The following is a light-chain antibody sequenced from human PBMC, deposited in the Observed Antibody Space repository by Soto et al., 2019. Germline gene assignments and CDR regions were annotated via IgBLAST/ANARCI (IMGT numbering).Light chain of an antibody. CDR2: DAS. J-gene: IGKJ3*01. V-gene: IGKV3-11*01. CDR3: QHRTNWPPGVS. CDR1: QSISSS. Sequence: EVVLTQSPATLSLSPGERATLSCRASQSISSSLAWFPQKPGQAPRLLIYDASNRATGIPARFSGSGSGTDFTLTISSREPEDFAVYYCQHRTNWPPGVSFGPGTTVYIK.